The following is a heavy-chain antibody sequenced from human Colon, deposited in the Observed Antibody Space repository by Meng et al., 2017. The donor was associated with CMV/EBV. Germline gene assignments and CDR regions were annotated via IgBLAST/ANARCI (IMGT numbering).Heavy chain of an antibody. D-gene: IGHD6-19*01. CDR1: GDSISNVYY. V-gene: IGHV4-38-2*02. CDR2: FYYRGST. J-gene: IGHJ3*01. CDR3: ARDPYSSGWYRGSFDV. Sequence: GSLRLSCSVSGDSISNVYYWGCIRQPPGKGLEWIGSFYYRGSTYYNPSLKSRVTISVDTSKNRFSLKLSSMTAADTAVYYCARDPYSSGWYRGSFDVWGQGTKVTVSS.